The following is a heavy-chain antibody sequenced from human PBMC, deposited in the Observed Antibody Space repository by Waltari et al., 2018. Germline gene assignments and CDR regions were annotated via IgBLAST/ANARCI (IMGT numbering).Heavy chain of an antibody. CDR1: GGSISSGDYY. D-gene: IGHD4-17*01. CDR2: IYYSGGT. J-gene: IGHJ4*02. V-gene: IGHV4-30-4*08. Sequence: QVQLQESGPGLVKPSQTLSLTCTVSGGSISSGDYYWSWIRQPPGKGLEWIGYIYYSGGTYYNPALKSRVTISVDTSKNQFSRKLSSVTAADPAVYYWARGGGATVTTDYWGQGTLVTVSS. CDR3: ARGGGATVTTDY.